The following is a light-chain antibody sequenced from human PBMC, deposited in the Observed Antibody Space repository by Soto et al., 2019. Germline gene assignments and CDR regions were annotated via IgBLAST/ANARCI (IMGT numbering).Light chain of an antibody. J-gene: IGKJ2*01. V-gene: IGKV3-20*01. CDR3: QQYGTSLYT. Sequence: EIVLTQSPGTLSLSPGERATLSCRASQSVNSNYLAWYQHKPGQAPRLLIYGASSRATGIPDRCSGSGSGTDFTLTISRLEPEDFALYYCQQYGTSLYTFGQGTKLEIK. CDR1: QSVNSNY. CDR2: GAS.